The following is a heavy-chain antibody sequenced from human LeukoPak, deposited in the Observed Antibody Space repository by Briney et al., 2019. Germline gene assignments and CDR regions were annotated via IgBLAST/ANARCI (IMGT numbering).Heavy chain of an antibody. J-gene: IGHJ4*02. CDR2: IYYSGST. Sequence: SETLSLTCTVSGGSISSYYWSWIRQPPGKGLEWTGYIYYSGSTNYNPSLKSRVTISVDTSKNQFSLKLSSVTAADTAVYYCARVPLTTRTYYFDYWGQGTLVTVSS. CDR1: GGSISSYY. CDR3: ARVPLTTRTYYFDY. V-gene: IGHV4-59*01. D-gene: IGHD1-14*01.